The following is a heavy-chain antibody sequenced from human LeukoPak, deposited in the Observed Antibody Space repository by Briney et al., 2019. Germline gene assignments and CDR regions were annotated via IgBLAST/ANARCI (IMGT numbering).Heavy chain of an antibody. CDR2: INHSGST. Sequence: SETLSLTCTVSGGSISSYYWSWIRQPPGKGLEWIGEINHSGSTNYNPSLKSRVTISVDTSKNQFSLKLSSVTAADTAVYYCARDCELLEYYYGMDVWGQGTTVTVSS. CDR3: ARDCELLEYYYGMDV. V-gene: IGHV4-34*01. D-gene: IGHD1-26*01. J-gene: IGHJ6*02. CDR1: GGSISSYY.